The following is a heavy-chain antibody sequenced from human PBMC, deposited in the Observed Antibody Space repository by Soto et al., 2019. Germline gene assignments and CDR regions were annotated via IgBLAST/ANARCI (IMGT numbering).Heavy chain of an antibody. D-gene: IGHD3-10*01. CDR1: GYTFTGHY. CDR3: AREPMVRAAHGFDI. J-gene: IGHJ3*02. CDR2: INPNSVGT. Sequence: QVQLVQSGAEVKKPGASVKVSCKASGYTFTGHYMHWVRQAPGPGLEWMGWINPNSVGTNYAQKFQGRVTMTRDPSISTAYMELSRLRSDDTAVYYCAREPMVRAAHGFDIWGQGTMVTVSS. V-gene: IGHV1-2*02.